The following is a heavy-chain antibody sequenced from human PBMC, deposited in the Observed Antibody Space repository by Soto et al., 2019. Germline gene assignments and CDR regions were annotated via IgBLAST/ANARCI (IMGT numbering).Heavy chain of an antibody. D-gene: IGHD6-19*01. CDR2: INPSGGGT. J-gene: IGHJ6*02. CDR3: ARGPTVAGFYKPIYYYYGMDV. V-gene: IGHV1-46*01. CDR1: GYTFTSYY. Sequence: GASVKVSCKASGYTFTSYYMHWVRQAPGQGLEWMGIINPSGGGTSYAQKFQGRVTMTRDTSTSTVYMELSSLRSEDTAVYYCARGPTVAGFYKPIYYYYGMDVWGQGTTVTVSS.